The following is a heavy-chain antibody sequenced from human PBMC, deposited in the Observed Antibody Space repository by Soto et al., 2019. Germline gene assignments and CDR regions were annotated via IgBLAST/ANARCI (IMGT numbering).Heavy chain of an antibody. CDR3: IFPFDGDRF. CDR1: GFTFSGSA. D-gene: IGHD3-10*01. V-gene: IGHV3-73*02. Sequence: EVQLVESGGGLVQPGGSLKLSCAASGFTFSGSAMHWVRQASGKGLEWVGRIRSKANSYATAYAASVKGRFTISRDDSKNTAYLQMNSLKTEDTAVYYCIFPFDGDRFWGQGTLVTVSS. J-gene: IGHJ4*02. CDR2: IRSKANSYAT.